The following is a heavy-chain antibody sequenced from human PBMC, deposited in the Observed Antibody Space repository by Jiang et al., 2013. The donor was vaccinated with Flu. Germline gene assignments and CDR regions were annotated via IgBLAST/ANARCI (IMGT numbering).Heavy chain of an antibody. CDR3: AILISTLTTVDY. CDR2: ISAYNGNT. D-gene: IGHD3-9*01. V-gene: IGHV1-18*01. J-gene: IGHJ4*02. CDR1: GYTFTSYG. Sequence: SGAEVKKPGASVKVSCKASGYTFTSYGISWVRQAPGQGLEWMGWISAYNGNTNYAPKVQGRVTMTTDTSTSTAYMELRSLRSDDTAVYYCAILISTLTTVDYWGQGTLVTVSS.